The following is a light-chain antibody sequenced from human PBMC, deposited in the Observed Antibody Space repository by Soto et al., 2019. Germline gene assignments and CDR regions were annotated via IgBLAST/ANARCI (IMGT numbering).Light chain of an antibody. V-gene: IGKV3-15*01. Sequence: EIVMTQSPATLSVSPGERATLSCRASQSVTSYLAWYQQKPGQAPRLLIYDASTRAAGIPARFSGSGSGTDFTLTISSLQSEDFAVYYCQQYHNWPPITFGQGTRLEIK. CDR2: DAS. CDR3: QQYHNWPPIT. CDR1: QSVTSY. J-gene: IGKJ5*01.